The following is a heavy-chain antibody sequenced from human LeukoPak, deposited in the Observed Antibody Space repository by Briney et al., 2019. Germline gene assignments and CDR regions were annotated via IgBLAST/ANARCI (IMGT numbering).Heavy chain of an antibody. CDR3: ARGLSDDFWSGPHFDY. Sequence: PGGSLRLSCAASGFTFSSYSINWVRQAPGRGLEWVSYISSSSSTIYYADSVKGRFTISRDNAKNSLYLQMNSLRAEDTAVYYCARGLSDDFWSGPHFDYWGQGTLVTVSS. J-gene: IGHJ4*02. CDR1: GFTFSSYS. D-gene: IGHD3-3*01. CDR2: ISSSSSTI. V-gene: IGHV3-48*01.